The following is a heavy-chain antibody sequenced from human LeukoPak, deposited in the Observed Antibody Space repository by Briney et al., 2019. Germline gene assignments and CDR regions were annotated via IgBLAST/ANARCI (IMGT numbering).Heavy chain of an antibody. CDR1: GFTFSRHV. V-gene: IGHV3-30-3*01. D-gene: IGHD4-23*01. J-gene: IGHJ4*02. CDR3: ARGRPHGNDY. Sequence: GGSLRLSCAVSGFTFSRHVMHWVRQAPGKGLEWVAVVSSDGTNKYYADSVKGRFTISRDNSKNTVCLQMNSLRVEDTAVYYCARGRPHGNDYWGQGTLVTVSS. CDR2: VSSDGTNK.